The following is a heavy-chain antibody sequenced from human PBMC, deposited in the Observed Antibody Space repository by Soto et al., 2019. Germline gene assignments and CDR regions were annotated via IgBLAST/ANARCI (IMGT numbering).Heavy chain of an antibody. V-gene: IGHV3-49*04. CDR1: GFTFGDYA. Sequence: GGSLRLSCTASGFTFGDYAMSWVRQAPGKGLEWVGFIRSKAYGGTTEYAASVKGRFTISRDDSKSIAYLQMNSLKTEDTAVYYCTREGDCSSTSCYHYYGMDVWGQGTTVTVSS. CDR2: IRSKAYGGTT. J-gene: IGHJ6*02. D-gene: IGHD2-2*01. CDR3: TREGDCSSTSCYHYYGMDV.